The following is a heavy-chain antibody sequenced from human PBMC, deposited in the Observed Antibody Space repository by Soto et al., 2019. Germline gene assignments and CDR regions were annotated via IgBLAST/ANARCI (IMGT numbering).Heavy chain of an antibody. Sequence: WGSLRLSCAASGFTFSSYGMHWVRQAPGKGLEWVAVIWYDGSNKYYADSVKGRFTISRDNSKNTLYLQMNSLRAEDTAVYYCARDHPGETRDFWSGIKISLYYYYYGIDVWGQGTTVTVSS. CDR2: IWYDGSNK. J-gene: IGHJ6*02. D-gene: IGHD3-3*01. CDR3: ARDHPGETRDFWSGIKISLYYYYYGIDV. CDR1: GFTFSSYG. V-gene: IGHV3-33*01.